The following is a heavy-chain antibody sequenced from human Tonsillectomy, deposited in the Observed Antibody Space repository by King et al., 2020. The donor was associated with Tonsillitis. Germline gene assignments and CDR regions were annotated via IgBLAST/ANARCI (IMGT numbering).Heavy chain of an antibody. CDR3: AKDKVATMPRDAFDF. V-gene: IGHV3-23*04. Sequence: VQLVESGGGLVQPGGSLRLSCAAAGFTFSSYAMSWVRQAPGKGLEWVSAISGSGGSTYSADSVKGRFTISRVNSKNTLYLQMNSLRAEDTAVYYCAKDKVATMPRDAFDFWGQGTMVTVSS. J-gene: IGHJ3*01. D-gene: IGHD5-12*01. CDR2: ISGSGGST. CDR1: GFTFSSYA.